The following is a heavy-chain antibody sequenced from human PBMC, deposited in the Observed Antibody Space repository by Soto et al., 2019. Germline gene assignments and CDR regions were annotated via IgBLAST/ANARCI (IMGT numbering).Heavy chain of an antibody. D-gene: IGHD3-16*01. CDR2: IYYSGST. Sequence: SETLSLTCTVSGGSISNYYWSWIRQPPGKGLEWIGYIYYSGSTNYNPSLKSRVTISVDTSKNQFSLKLSSVTAADTAVYYCARRWGTTFDYWGQGPLVTVSS. V-gene: IGHV4-59*08. J-gene: IGHJ4*02. CDR3: ARRWGTTFDY. CDR1: GGSISNYY.